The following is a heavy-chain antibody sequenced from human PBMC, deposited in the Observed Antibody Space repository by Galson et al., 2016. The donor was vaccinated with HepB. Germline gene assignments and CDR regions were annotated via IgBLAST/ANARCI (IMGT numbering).Heavy chain of an antibody. CDR3: ASATANWDGGGDNWFDP. Sequence: CAISGDSVSTDSATWNWIRQSPSRGLEWLGRTYYRAKGYKTYAESVESRITINPAPSTNQIFLQLHSVTPEASAIYYCASATANWDGGGDNWFDPWGQGTLVTVSS. D-gene: IGHD7-27*01. V-gene: IGHV6-1*01. CDR2: TYYRAKGYK. J-gene: IGHJ5*02. CDR1: GDSVSTDSAT.